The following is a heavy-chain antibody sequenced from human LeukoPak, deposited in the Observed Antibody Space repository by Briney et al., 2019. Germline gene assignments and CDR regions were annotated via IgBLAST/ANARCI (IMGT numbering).Heavy chain of an antibody. CDR1: GFTFSSYG. V-gene: IGHV3-33*01. Sequence: GGSLRLSCAASGFTFSSYGMHWVRQAPGKGLEWVAVIWYDGSNKYYADSVKGRFTISRGNSKNTLYLQMNSLRAEDTAVYYCARESGYCSSTSCYMEGFDYWGQGTLVTVSS. J-gene: IGHJ4*02. D-gene: IGHD2-2*02. CDR2: IWYDGSNK. CDR3: ARESGYCSSTSCYMEGFDY.